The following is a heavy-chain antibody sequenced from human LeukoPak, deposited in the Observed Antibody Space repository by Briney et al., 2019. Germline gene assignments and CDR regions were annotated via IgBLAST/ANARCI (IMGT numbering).Heavy chain of an antibody. Sequence: GGSLRLSCAASGFTFRSYNMNWVRQVPGKGLEWVSSVSGTSDYIYYADSVKGRFTISRENIKNSLHLQMSSLGAEDTAVYYCVRSAASAEYYFDYWGRGTLVTVSS. CDR3: VRSAASAEYYFDY. V-gene: IGHV3-21*01. CDR2: VSGTSDYI. J-gene: IGHJ4*02. D-gene: IGHD2-2*01. CDR1: GFTFRSYN.